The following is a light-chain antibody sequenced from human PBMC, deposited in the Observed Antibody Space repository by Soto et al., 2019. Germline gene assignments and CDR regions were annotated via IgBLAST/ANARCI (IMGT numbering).Light chain of an antibody. Sequence: DIQLTQSPSFLSASVGDRVTITCRASQGISTYLAWYQQKPGKAPTLLIYAASSLQTGVPSRFSGSGSGTGFTLTISSLQPEDFATYYCQQLNSYPITFGQGTRLEMK. CDR3: QQLNSYPIT. V-gene: IGKV1-9*01. CDR2: AAS. J-gene: IGKJ5*01. CDR1: QGISTY.